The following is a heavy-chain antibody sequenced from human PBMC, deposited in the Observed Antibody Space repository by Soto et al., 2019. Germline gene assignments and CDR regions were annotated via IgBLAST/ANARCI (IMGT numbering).Heavy chain of an antibody. CDR3: ARMVRSGSCLNWFDP. V-gene: IGHV4-31*03. J-gene: IGHJ5*02. Sequence: SETLSLTCTVSGGSISSGGYYWSWIRQHPGKGLEWIGYIYYSGSTYYNPSLKSRVITSVDTSKNQFSLKLSSVTAADTAVYYCARMVRSGSCLNWFDPWGQGTLVTVSS. CDR2: IYYSGST. CDR1: GGSISSGGYY. D-gene: IGHD1-26*01.